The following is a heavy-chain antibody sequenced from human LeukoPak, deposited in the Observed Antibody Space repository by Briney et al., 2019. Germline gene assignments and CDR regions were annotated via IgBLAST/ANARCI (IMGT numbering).Heavy chain of an antibody. CDR1: EFTFSSYV. CDR2: ISGSGAYT. D-gene: IGHD2-21*02. Sequence: PGGSLRLSCAASEFTFSSYVMTGVRQAPGKGLEWVSRISGSGAYTYYADSVQGRFTISRDNSENTLYLQMNSLRAEDTAVYYCAKRGPRVVLTAGDAFDIWGQGTMVTVSS. CDR3: AKRGPRVVLTAGDAFDI. V-gene: IGHV3-23*01. J-gene: IGHJ3*02.